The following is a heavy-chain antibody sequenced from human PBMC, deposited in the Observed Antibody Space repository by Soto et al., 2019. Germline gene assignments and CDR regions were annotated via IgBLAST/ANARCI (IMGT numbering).Heavy chain of an antibody. CDR1: GFTFSSYA. CDR2: ISYDGTNK. V-gene: IGHV3-30-3*01. D-gene: IGHD6-6*01. Sequence: QVQLVESGGGVVQPGRSLRLSCAASGFTFSSYAMHWVRQAPGKGLEWVAGISYDGTNKYYADSVKGRFTISRDNSKDTLDLQMNSLRAEDTAVYYCARDEQLALDYWGQGTLVTVSS. CDR3: ARDEQLALDY. J-gene: IGHJ4*02.